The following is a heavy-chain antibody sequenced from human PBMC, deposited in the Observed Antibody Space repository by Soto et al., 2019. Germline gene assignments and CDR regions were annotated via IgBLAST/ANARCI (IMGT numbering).Heavy chain of an antibody. D-gene: IGHD3-3*01. CDR3: AIRRGGIRDFWSGYYIFDY. CDR1: GNTPTEIS. Sequence: APVKVSCKVSGNTPTEISLQWGGQASGKRLEWMGGFDPEDGETIYAQKFQGRVTMTEDTSTDTAYMELSSLRSEDTAVYYCAIRRGGIRDFWSGYYIFDYWGQGTLVTVSS. CDR2: FDPEDGET. V-gene: IGHV1-24*01. J-gene: IGHJ4*02.